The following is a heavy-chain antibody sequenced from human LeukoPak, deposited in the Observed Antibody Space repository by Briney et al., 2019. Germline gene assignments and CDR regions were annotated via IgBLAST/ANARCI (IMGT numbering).Heavy chain of an antibody. D-gene: IGHD6-13*01. J-gene: IGHJ4*02. CDR2: INHSGST. Sequence: SETLSLTCAVYGGSFSGYYWSWIRQPPGKGLEWIGEINHSGSTNYNPSLKSRVTISVDTSKNQFSLKLSSVTAADTAVYYCASFPIAAAGTWTYYFDYWGQGTLVTVSS. CDR1: GGSFSGYY. CDR3: ASFPIAAAGTWTYYFDY. V-gene: IGHV4-34*01.